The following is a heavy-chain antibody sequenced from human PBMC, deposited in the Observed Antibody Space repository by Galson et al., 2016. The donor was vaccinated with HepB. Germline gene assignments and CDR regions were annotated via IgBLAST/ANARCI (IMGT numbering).Heavy chain of an antibody. CDR2: ISYDGSEK. D-gene: IGHD6-13*01. J-gene: IGHJ4*02. V-gene: IGHV3-30*04. CDR3: ARDTRKASAGRSVKY. Sequence: SLRLSCAASGFTFSTYAMQWVRQAPGKGLEWVSFISYDGSEKYYADSVKGRFTISRDNSKNTLYLQMNSLRAEDTAVFYCARDTRKASAGRSVKYWGQGTLVTVSS. CDR1: GFTFSTYA.